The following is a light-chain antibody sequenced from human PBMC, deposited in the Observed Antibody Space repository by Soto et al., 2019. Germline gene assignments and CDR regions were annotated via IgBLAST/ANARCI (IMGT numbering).Light chain of an antibody. Sequence: QSVLTQPASVSGSPGQSITISCTGSSSDVGGYDYVSWYQQHPGKAPKLMIFDVTNRPSGVSNRFSASKSGNTASLTISGLQSEDEADYYCASYTSSHTLVFGGGTKLTVL. CDR1: SSDVGGYDY. V-gene: IGLV2-14*03. CDR2: DVT. J-gene: IGLJ3*02. CDR3: ASYTSSHTLV.